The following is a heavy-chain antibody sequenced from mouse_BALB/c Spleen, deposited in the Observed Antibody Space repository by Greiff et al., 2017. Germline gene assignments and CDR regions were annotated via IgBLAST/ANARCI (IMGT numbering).Heavy chain of an antibody. D-gene: IGHD2-10*01. CDR3: VSDGPYWGYWYFDV. V-gene: IGHV10S3*01. Sequence: EVQLVETGGGLVQPKGSLKLSCAASGFTFNTNAMNWVRQAPGKGLEWVACIRSKSNNYATYYADSVKDRFTISRDDSQSMLYLQMNNLKTEDTAMYYCVSDGPYWGYWYFDVWGAGTTVTVSS. J-gene: IGHJ1*01. CDR1: GFTFNTNA. CDR2: IRSKSNNYAT.